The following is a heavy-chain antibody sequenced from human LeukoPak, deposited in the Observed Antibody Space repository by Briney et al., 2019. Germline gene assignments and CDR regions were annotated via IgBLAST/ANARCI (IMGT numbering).Heavy chain of an antibody. CDR2: ISGSGDST. D-gene: IGHD2-2*01. V-gene: IGHV3-23*01. CDR3: AREVRGSTSGNNWFDP. Sequence: GGSLRLSCAASGFTFSSYVINWVRQAPGKGLEWVSAISGSGDSTYYADSVKGRFTISRDNSKNTLYLQMNSLRAEDTAVYYCAREVRGSTSGNNWFDPWGQGTLVTVFS. CDR1: GFTFSSYV. J-gene: IGHJ5*02.